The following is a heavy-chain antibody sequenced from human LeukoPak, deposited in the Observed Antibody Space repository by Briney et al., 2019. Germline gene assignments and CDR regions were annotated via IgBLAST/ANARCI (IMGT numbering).Heavy chain of an antibody. D-gene: IGHD5-18*01. CDR1: GYTFTGYY. Sequence: ASVKVSCKASGYTFTGYYMHWVRQAPGQGLELMGWINPNSGGTNYAQKFQGRVTMTRDTSISTAHLELSRLRSDDPAVYYCPRGPAMDDFAHWGQGTLVTVSS. V-gene: IGHV1-2*02. J-gene: IGHJ4*02. CDR3: PRGPAMDDFAH. CDR2: INPNSGGT.